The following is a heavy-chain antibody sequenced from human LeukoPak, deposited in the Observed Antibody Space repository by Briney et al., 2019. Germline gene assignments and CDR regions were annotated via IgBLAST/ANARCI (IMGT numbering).Heavy chain of an antibody. D-gene: IGHD6-6*01. Sequence: SETLSLTCTVSGGSISSSSHYWGWIRQPPGKGLEWIGSIYYSGSTYYNPSLRSRVTISVDTSKNQFSLKLSSVTAADTAVYYGARDGPALPTWGYWAKGPLVPVSS. CDR3: ARDGPALPTWGY. CDR2: IYYSGST. V-gene: IGHV4-39*02. J-gene: IGHJ4*02. CDR1: GGSISSSSHY.